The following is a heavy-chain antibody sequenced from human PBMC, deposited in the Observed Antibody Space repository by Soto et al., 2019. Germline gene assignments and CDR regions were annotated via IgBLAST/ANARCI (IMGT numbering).Heavy chain of an antibody. V-gene: IGHV2-5*02. CDR1: GFSLSTTGVG. D-gene: IGHD3-10*01. CDR3: ARSLWFGELH. Sequence: QITLKESGPTLVKPTQTLTLTCSFSGFSLSTTGVGVGWIRQSPGTALEWLAIIYWDNDKRYSPSLKSRVILPKDTSKNQVVLTVTNMDPVDTGTYYCARSLWFGELHWGQGALVTVSS. CDR2: IYWDNDK. J-gene: IGHJ4*02.